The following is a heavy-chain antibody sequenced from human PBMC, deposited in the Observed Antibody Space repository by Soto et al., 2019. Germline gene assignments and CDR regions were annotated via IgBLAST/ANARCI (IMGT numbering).Heavy chain of an antibody. CDR3: ARPPGGGSRARGNYYYYGMDV. J-gene: IGHJ6*02. D-gene: IGHD6-13*01. CDR1: RGTFSSYA. Sequence: GASVKVSCKASRGTFSSYAISWVRQAPGQGLEWMGGIIPIFGTANYAQKFQGRVTITADESTSTAYMELSSLRSEDTAVYYCARPPGGGSRARGNYYYYGMDVWGQGTTVTVSS. V-gene: IGHV1-69*13. CDR2: IIPIFGTA.